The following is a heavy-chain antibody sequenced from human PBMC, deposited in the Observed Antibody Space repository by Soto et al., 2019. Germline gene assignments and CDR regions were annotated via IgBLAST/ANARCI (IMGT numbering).Heavy chain of an antibody. CDR2: ISAYNGNT. CDR1: GYTFTSYG. CDR3: ARVADSSWYVGYFDY. J-gene: IGHJ4*02. Sequence: QVQLVQSGAEVKKPGASVKVSCKASGYTFTSYGISWVRQAPGQGLEWMGWISAYNGNTNYAQKLQGRVTMTTDTYTSTVDMELRSLRSDDTAVYYCARVADSSWYVGYFDYWGQGTLVTVSS. V-gene: IGHV1-18*01. D-gene: IGHD6-13*01.